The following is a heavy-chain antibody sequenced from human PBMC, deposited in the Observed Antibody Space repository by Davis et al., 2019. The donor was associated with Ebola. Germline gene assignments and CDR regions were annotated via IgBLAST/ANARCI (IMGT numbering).Heavy chain of an antibody. V-gene: IGHV3-23*01. CDR2: ISGSGGST. CDR3: ARDLDY. J-gene: IGHJ4*02. CDR1: GFTFSSYW. Sequence: GESLKISCAASGFTFSSYWMHWVRQAPGKGLEWVSAISGSGGSTYCADSVKGRFTISRDNSKNTLYLQMNSLRAEDTAVYYCARDLDYWGQGTLVTVSS.